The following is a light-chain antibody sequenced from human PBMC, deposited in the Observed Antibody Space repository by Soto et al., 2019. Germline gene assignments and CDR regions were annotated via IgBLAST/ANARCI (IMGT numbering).Light chain of an antibody. V-gene: IGKV3-20*01. J-gene: IGKJ1*01. CDR1: QSVNSRY. CDR3: QQYGSSPWT. CDR2: EAS. Sequence: DTVLRHSPGTLALSPGERATLSWSVSQSVNSRYIAWYQVKPGQAPRLLIYEASSRATGIPDRFSGGGSGTDFTLTISRLEPEDFALYNCQQYGSSPWTFGQGTKVDIK.